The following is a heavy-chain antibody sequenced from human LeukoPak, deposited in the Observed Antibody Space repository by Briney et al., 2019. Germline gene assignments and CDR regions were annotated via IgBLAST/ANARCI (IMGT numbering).Heavy chain of an antibody. D-gene: IGHD6-13*01. CDR2: ISYSGST. V-gene: IGHV4-59*01. J-gene: IGHJ4*02. CDR3: AKDEGIAGRPRGLDY. Sequence: SETLSLTCTVSGGSLSPYYWSWIRQSPGKGLEWIGYISYSGSTNSHPSLKSRVTISVDMSKPQFYLELSSVTAADTAVYYCAKDEGIAGRPRGLDYWGQGTLVTVSS. CDR1: GGSLSPYY.